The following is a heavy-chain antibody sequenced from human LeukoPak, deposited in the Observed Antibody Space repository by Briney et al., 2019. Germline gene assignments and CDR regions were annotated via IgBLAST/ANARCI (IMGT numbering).Heavy chain of an antibody. CDR2: FVPEDGET. CDR3: ATLPRGHLFDS. Sequence: ASEKVSRKLSGDTLTELSMHWVRQSPGKGLEWMGGFVPEDGETIYAQKFQGRVTMTEDTSTDTAYMELSSLRSDDTAVYFCATLPRGHLFDSWGQGTLVTVSS. V-gene: IGHV1-24*01. D-gene: IGHD3-10*01. CDR1: GDTLTELS. J-gene: IGHJ4*02.